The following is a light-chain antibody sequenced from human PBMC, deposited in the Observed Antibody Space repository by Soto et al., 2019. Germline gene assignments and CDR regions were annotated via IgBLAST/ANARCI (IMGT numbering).Light chain of an antibody. J-gene: IGKJ5*01. CDR3: QHYGRSPIT. Sequence: EIVMTQSPATLSVSPGEIATLSFSASQSVGSDLAWYQQKPGQAPRLLISGASSRATGIPDRFSGSGSATDFTLTISRLEPEDFALYYCQHYGRSPITFGQGTRLEIK. CDR1: QSVGSD. V-gene: IGKV3-20*01. CDR2: GAS.